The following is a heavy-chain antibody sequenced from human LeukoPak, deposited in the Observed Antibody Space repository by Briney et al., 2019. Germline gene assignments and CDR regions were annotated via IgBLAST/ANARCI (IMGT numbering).Heavy chain of an antibody. CDR2: IYHSGST. CDR3: ARDTYYYDSSGYLSIRALDI. V-gene: IGHV4-38-2*02. D-gene: IGHD3-22*01. CDR1: GYSISSGYY. J-gene: IGHJ3*02. Sequence: SETLSLTYAVSGYSISSGYYWGWIQQPPGKGLEWIGSIYHSGSTYYNPSLKSRVTISVDTSKNQFCLKLSSVTAADTAVYYCARDTYYYDSSGYLSIRALDICGQGTMVTVSS.